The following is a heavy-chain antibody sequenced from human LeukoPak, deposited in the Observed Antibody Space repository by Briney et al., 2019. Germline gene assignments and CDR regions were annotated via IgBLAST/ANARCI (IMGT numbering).Heavy chain of an antibody. CDR1: GFTFSSYG. D-gene: IGHD6-13*01. V-gene: IGHV3-30*02. CDR3: ARAPTSEQQLHFDY. CDR2: IRYDGSKK. J-gene: IGHJ4*02. Sequence: GGSLRLSCAASGFTFSSYGMHWVRQAPGKGLEWVAFIRYDGSKKYYADSVKGRFTISRDNSKNTLYLQMNSLRAEDTAVYYCARAPTSEQQLHFDYWGQGTLVTVSS.